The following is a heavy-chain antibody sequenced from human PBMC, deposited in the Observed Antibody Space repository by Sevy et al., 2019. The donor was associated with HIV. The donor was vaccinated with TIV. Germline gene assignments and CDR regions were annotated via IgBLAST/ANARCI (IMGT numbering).Heavy chain of an antibody. V-gene: IGHV3-30*04. J-gene: IGHJ5*02. CDR1: GFTFSNDA. D-gene: IGHD6-13*01. Sequence: GGSLRLSCAASGFTFSNDALHWVRQAPGKGLEWVAIISYDANNKYYADSVKGRFTISRDNSKNTVYLQMKSLRVEDTAVYYCAREAAEGPYISSWFSNWFDPWGQGTLVTVSS. CDR2: ISYDANNK. CDR3: AREAAEGPYISSWFSNWFDP.